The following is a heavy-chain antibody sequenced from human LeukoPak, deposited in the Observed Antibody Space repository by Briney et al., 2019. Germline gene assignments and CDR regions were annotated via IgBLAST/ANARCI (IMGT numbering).Heavy chain of an antibody. V-gene: IGHV3-48*03. J-gene: IGHJ4*02. Sequence: GGSLRLSCSVSGFTFSDYEVNWVRQAPGKGLEWISYLSSSGTSIYYANSVKGRFTVSRDNAKNTVHLQMNTLRAEDTALYYCAREAASCGGDCLDYWGQGTLVTVSS. CDR1: GFTFSDYE. CDR2: LSSSGTSI. CDR3: AREAASCGGDCLDY. D-gene: IGHD2-21*01.